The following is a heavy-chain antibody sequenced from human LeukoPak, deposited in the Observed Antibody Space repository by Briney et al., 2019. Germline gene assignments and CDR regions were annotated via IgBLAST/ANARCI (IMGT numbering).Heavy chain of an antibody. J-gene: IGHJ3*02. D-gene: IGHD2-2*01. CDR2: IYPGDSDT. Sequence: EESLKISCKGSGYTFSSYWIGWVRHLPGKDLEWMGIIYPGDSDTRYSSSFQCLFSISADKSISTAYLQWSSLKGSDTVMYYCPRCVGSSTSCDDAFDIWGQGRMVTVSS. V-gene: IGHV5-51*01. CDR3: PRCVGSSTSCDDAFDI. CDR1: GYTFSSYW.